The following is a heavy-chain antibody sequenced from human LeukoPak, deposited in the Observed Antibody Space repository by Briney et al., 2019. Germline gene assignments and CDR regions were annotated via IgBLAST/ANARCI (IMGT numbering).Heavy chain of an antibody. CDR3: ARVLYDYYFDY. V-gene: IGHV5-51*01. J-gene: IGHJ4*02. D-gene: IGHD3-10*01. Sequence: GESLEISCKGSGYGFTSYWIGWVRQMPGKGLEWMGIIYPGDSDTRYSPSFQGQVTISADKSISTAYLQWSSLKASDTAMYYCARVLYDYYFDYWGQGTLVTVSS. CDR1: GYGFTSYW. CDR2: IYPGDSDT.